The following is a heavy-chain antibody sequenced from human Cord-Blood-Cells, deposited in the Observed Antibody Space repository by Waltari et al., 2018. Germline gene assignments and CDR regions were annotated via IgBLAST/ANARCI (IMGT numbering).Heavy chain of an antibody. Sequence: QVQLQQWGAGLLKPSETLSLTCAVYGGSFSGYYWSWIRQTPGKGLEWIGEINHSGSTNYNPSLKSRVTISVDTSKNQFSLKLSSVTAADTAVYYCARGGIVVVPATIYTFDYWGQGTLVTVSS. CDR1: GGSFSGYY. CDR3: ARGGIVVVPATIYTFDY. D-gene: IGHD2-2*01. V-gene: IGHV4-34*01. J-gene: IGHJ4*02. CDR2: INHSGST.